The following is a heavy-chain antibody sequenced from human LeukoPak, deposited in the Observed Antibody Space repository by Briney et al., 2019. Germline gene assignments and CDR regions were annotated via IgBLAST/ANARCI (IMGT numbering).Heavy chain of an antibody. Sequence: GGSLRLSCAASGFTVSSNYMSWVRQAPGKGLEWVSVIYSGGSTYYADSVKGRFTISRYNSKNTLYLQMNSLRAEDTAVYYCARDRAGPALYGMDVWGQGTTVTVSS. CDR2: IYSGGST. CDR3: ARDRAGPALYGMDV. D-gene: IGHD6-13*01. V-gene: IGHV3-53*04. J-gene: IGHJ6*02. CDR1: GFTVSSNY.